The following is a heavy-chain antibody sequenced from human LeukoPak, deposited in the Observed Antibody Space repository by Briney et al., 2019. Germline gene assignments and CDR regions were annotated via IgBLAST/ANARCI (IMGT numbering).Heavy chain of an antibody. J-gene: IGHJ4*02. Sequence: QTLSLTCAISGDSVSSTSAAWNWLRQSPSRGLEWLGRTYYRSKWYNDYAVSVKSRITITPDTSKNQFSLQLNSMTPEDTAVYYCARSTGWLNGHWGQGTLVTVSS. CDR2: TYYRSKWYN. CDR3: ARSTGWLNGH. D-gene: IGHD2-8*02. V-gene: IGHV6-1*01. CDR1: GDSVSSTSAA.